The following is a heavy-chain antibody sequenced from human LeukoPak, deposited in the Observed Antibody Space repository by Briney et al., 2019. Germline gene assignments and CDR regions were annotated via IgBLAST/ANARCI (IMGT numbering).Heavy chain of an antibody. CDR2: ISYDGSNK. J-gene: IGHJ4*02. D-gene: IGHD5-12*01. Sequence: GGSLRLSCAASGFTFSSYAMHWVRQAPGKGLEWVAVISYDGSNKYYADSVKGRFTISRDNSKNTLYLQMNSLRAEDTAVYYCAREDIVAPLDYWGQGTLVPVSS. V-gene: IGHV3-30*04. CDR1: GFTFSSYA. CDR3: AREDIVAPLDY.